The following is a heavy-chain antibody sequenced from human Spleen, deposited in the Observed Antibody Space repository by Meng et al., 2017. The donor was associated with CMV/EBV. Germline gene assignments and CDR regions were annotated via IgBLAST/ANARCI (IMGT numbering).Heavy chain of an antibody. CDR2: ISHTSAYI. V-gene: IGHV3-21*01. CDR1: GFSFNTYG. D-gene: IGHD1-26*01. CDR3: AKGVGARPSILFDY. Sequence: GGSLRLSCAASGFSFNTYGMAWVRQAPGKGLEWVSSISHTSAYIYFADSLRGRFTISRDNTKNSLYLQMNSLTAEDTAVYYCAKGVGARPSILFDYWGQGTLVTVSS. J-gene: IGHJ4*02.